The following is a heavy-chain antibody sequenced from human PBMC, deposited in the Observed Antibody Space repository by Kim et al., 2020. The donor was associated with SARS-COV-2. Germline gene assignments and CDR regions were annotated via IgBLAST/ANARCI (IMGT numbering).Heavy chain of an antibody. V-gene: IGHV1-8*01. CDR3: ARGVGVYDILTGSHFNWYFDL. D-gene: IGHD3-9*01. CDR1: GYTFTSYD. Sequence: ASVKVSCKASGYTFTSYDINWVRQATGQGLEWMGWMNPNSGNTGYAQKFQGRVTMTRNTSISTAYMELSSLRSEDTAVYYCARGVGVYDILTGSHFNWYFDLWGRGTLVTVSS. CDR2: MNPNSGNT. J-gene: IGHJ2*01.